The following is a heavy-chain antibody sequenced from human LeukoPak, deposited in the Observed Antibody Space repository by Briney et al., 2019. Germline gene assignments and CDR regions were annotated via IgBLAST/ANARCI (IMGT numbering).Heavy chain of an antibody. J-gene: IGHJ4*02. CDR3: ARGGYSYGYATQHDY. D-gene: IGHD5-18*01. V-gene: IGHV3-53*01. CDR2: IYSGGST. CDR1: GFTVISNY. Sequence: GGSLRLSCAASGFTVISNYMTWVRQAPGKGLEWVSLIYSGGSTFYADSVKGRFTISRDNSKNTLYLQMNSLRAEDTAVYYCARGGYSYGYATQHDYWGQGTLVTVSS.